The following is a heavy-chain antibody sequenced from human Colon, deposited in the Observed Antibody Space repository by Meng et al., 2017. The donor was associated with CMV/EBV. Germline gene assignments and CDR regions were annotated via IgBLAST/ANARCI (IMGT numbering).Heavy chain of an antibody. V-gene: IGHV1-69*15. CDR2: IIPIFGAP. CDR1: GGSFTSNG. J-gene: IGHJ4*02. CDR3: TRDRRY. Sequence: QVQLVQSGAEVKRLGSSVKVSCKASGGSFTSNGVNWVRQAPGQGLEWMGSIIPIFGAPNYAQKFQGRLSITADESTTTAYLELSGLTSDDTAVYYCTRDRRYWGQGTLVTVSS.